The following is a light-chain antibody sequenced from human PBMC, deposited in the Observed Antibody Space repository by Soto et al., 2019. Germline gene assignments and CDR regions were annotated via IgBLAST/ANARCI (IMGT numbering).Light chain of an antibody. CDR3: GTWDDSLSAHV. CDR2: DNN. CDR1: TSNIGNNY. V-gene: IGLV1-51*01. Sequence: QSVLTQPPSVSAAPGQKVTISCSGSTSNIGNNYASWYQQLPGTAPKLLIYDNNKRPSGIPDRFSGSKSGTSATLGITGLQTGDEADYYCGTWDDSLSAHVFGAGTKLTVL. J-gene: IGLJ1*01.